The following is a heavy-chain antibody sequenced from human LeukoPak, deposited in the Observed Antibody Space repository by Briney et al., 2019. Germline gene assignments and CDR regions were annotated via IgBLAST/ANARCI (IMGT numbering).Heavy chain of an antibody. J-gene: IGHJ3*01. CDR2: IKEDGSEE. Sequence: PGGSLRLSCAASGFTFSSYWMSWVRQAPGKGLECVASIKEDGSEEYYVDSVKGRFSISRDNAKNSLYLQMNSLRAEDTAVYYCARDWLAGNPYHACDLCGKGTIVTVSS. D-gene: IGHD3-22*01. V-gene: IGHV3-7*01. CDR3: ARDWLAGNPYHACDL. CDR1: GFTFSSYW.